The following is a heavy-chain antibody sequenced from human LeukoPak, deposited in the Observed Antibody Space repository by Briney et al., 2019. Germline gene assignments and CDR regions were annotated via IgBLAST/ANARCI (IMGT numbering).Heavy chain of an antibody. D-gene: IGHD3-10*01. CDR3: ANGAGSYYNWGPHRDPSRYYFDY. V-gene: IGHV3-23*01. J-gene: IGHJ4*02. CDR2: ISGSGGST. Sequence: GGSLRLSCAASGFTFSSYAMSWVRQAPGKGLEWVSAISGSGGSTYYADSVKGRFTISRDNSKNTLYLHMNSLRAEDTAVYYCANGAGSYYNWGPHRDPSRYYFDYWGQGTLVTVSS. CDR1: GFTFSSYA.